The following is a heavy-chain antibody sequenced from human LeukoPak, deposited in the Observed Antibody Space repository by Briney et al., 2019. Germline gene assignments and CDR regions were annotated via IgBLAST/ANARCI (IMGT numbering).Heavy chain of an antibody. J-gene: IGHJ4*02. Sequence: GGSLRLSCAASGFTFSSYGMHWVRQAPGKGLEWVAVISYDGSNKYYADSVKGRFTISRDNSKNTLYLQMNSLRAEDTVVYYCAKDSLRNDYVWGSYRQAQYYFDYWGQGTLVTVSS. CDR3: AKDSLRNDYVWGSYRQAQYYFDY. D-gene: IGHD3-16*02. CDR2: ISYDGSNK. V-gene: IGHV3-30*18. CDR1: GFTFSSYG.